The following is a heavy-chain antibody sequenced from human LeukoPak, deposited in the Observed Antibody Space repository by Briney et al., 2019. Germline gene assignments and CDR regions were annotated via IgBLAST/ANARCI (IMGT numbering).Heavy chain of an antibody. CDR2: INSDGGRT. J-gene: IGHJ4*02. CDR3: VMAAAGTGYFDY. CDR1: GFTFGGYW. V-gene: IGHV3-74*01. D-gene: IGHD6-13*01. Sequence: PGGSLRLSCAASGFTFGGYWMHWVRQAPGKGLVWVSRINSDGGRTIYADSVKGRFTVSRDNAKNTLYLQMNSLRAEDTAVYYCVMAAAGTGYFDYWGQGTLVTVSS.